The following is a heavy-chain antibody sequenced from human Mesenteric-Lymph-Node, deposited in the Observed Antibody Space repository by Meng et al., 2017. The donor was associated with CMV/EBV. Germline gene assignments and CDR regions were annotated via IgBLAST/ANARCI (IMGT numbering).Heavy chain of an antibody. V-gene: IGHV3-9*01. CDR2: ISWNSGSI. D-gene: IGHD3-22*01. CDR3: ARGGYYDPFY. Sequence: SLKISCAASGFTFDDYAMHWVRQAPGKGLEWVSGISWNSGSIGYADSVKGRFTISRDNAKNSLYLQMNSLRVEDTAVYYCARGGYYDPFYWGQGTLVTVSS. J-gene: IGHJ4*02. CDR1: GFTFDDYA.